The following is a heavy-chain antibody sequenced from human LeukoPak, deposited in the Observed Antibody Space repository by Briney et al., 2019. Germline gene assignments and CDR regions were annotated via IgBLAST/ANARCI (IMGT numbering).Heavy chain of an antibody. Sequence: SETLSLTCAVYGGSITGYYWSWIRQTPGRGPEWVGEIHYSGATSYNPSLKSRATISTDTSKNQFSLRRSSVTAADTAVYYCARGNILTGYCFDFWGPGALVTVSS. CDR1: GGSITGYY. V-gene: IGHV4-34*01. CDR3: ARGNILTGYCFDF. CDR2: IHYSGAT. J-gene: IGHJ4*02. D-gene: IGHD3-9*01.